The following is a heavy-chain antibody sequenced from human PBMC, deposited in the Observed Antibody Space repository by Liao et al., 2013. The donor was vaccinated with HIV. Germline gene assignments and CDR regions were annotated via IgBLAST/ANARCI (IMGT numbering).Heavy chain of an antibody. J-gene: IGHJ3*02. D-gene: IGHD3-3*01. CDR3: ANHFWSGYYRAFDI. V-gene: IGHV4-4*07. CDR2: IYTSGST. Sequence: QVQLQESGPGLVKPSETLSLTCTVSGGSISSYYWSWIRQPAGKGLEWLGRIYTSGSTYYNPSLKSRVTISVDTSKNQYSLKLNSVTAADTAVYYCANHFWSGYYRAFDIWGQGTMVTVSS. CDR1: GGSISSYY.